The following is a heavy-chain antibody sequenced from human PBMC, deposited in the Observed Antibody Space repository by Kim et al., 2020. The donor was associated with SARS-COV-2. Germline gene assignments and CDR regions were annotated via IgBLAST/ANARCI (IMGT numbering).Heavy chain of an antibody. D-gene: IGHD3-10*02. V-gene: IGHV3-74*01. CDR1: GFTLNTYW. Sequence: GGSLRLSCVASGFTLNTYWINWVRQAPGKGLVWVSRINTGGSSTHYADSVKGRFTMSRDNAENTVILQIHSLRAEDTAVYYCARGMFASGFDVWGQGTTVTISS. CDR3: ARGMFASGFDV. CDR2: INTGGSST. J-gene: IGHJ6*02.